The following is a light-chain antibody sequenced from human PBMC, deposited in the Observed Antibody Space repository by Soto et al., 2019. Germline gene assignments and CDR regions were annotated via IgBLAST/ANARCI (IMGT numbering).Light chain of an antibody. CDR3: QQYYSTPPT. Sequence: DIVMTQSPDSLAVSLGERATIDCKSSQNVLYSSNNNNYLAWYQQKPGQPPKLLIYWASTRESGVPDRFSGSGSGTDITLTISSLQTEDVAVYYCQQYYSTPPTFGGGTKVEIK. J-gene: IGKJ4*01. V-gene: IGKV4-1*01. CDR2: WAS. CDR1: QNVLYSSNNNNY.